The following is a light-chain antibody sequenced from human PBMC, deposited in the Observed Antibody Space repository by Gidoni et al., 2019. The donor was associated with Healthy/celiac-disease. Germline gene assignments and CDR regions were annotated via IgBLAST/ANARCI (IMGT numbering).Light chain of an antibody. Sequence: DIHMTQSPSTLSASVGARVTITCRASQSMSSWLAWYQQETGNAPKLLIYKSSSLESGVPSRFSGSGSGTEVTLTISRLQPDDFATYYCKQYKSYFPYTFGQGTKLEIK. CDR1: QSMSSW. V-gene: IGKV1-5*03. CDR2: KSS. J-gene: IGKJ2*01. CDR3: KQYKSYFPYT.